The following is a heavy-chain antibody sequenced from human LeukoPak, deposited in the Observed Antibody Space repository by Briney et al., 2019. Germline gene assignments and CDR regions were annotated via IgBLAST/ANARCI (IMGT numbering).Heavy chain of an antibody. CDR1: GFTFSNYG. D-gene: IGHD4-23*01. Sequence: GGSLRLSCAGSGFTFSNYGIHWVQAPGKGLEGVAVISYDGSDKYYADSLKGRFTISRDNSKNTLYLQMNSLTTEDTAVYYCAKDGPARVAIDFWGQGTLVTVSS. V-gene: IGHV3-30*18. CDR3: AKDGPARVAIDF. CDR2: ISYDGSDK. J-gene: IGHJ4*02.